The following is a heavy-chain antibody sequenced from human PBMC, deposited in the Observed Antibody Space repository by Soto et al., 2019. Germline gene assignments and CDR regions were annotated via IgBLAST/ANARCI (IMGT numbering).Heavy chain of an antibody. Sequence: ASVKVSCKASGYTFTSHYMHWVRQAPGQGLEWMGIINPSGGSTSYAQKFQGRVTMTRDTSTSTDYMELSSLRSEDTAVYYCARGYSSGWYVAYYYGMDVWDQETTVTVSS. V-gene: IGHV1-46*01. D-gene: IGHD6-19*01. CDR2: INPSGGST. CDR1: GYTFTSHY. J-gene: IGHJ6*02. CDR3: ARGYSSGWYVAYYYGMDV.